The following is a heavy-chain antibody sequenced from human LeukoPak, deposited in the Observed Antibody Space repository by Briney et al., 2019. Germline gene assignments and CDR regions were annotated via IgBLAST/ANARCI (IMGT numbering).Heavy chain of an antibody. V-gene: IGHV3-21*04. D-gene: IGHD3-10*01. Sequence: GGSLRLSCAASGFTFSSYSMNWVRQAPGKGLEWVSSISSSSSYIYYADSVKGRFTISRDNSKNTLYLQMNSLRAEDTAVYYCAKRYYYGSGSSAGIDYWGQGTLVTVSS. CDR2: ISSSSSYI. CDR1: GFTFSSYS. CDR3: AKRYYYGSGSSAGIDY. J-gene: IGHJ4*02.